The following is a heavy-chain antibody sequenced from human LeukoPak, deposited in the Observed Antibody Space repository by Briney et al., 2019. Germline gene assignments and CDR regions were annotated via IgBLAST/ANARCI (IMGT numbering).Heavy chain of an antibody. CDR3: ARDYKGDGYLYYFDY. CDR1: GFTFSSYS. Sequence: GGSLRLSCAASGFTFSSYSMNWVRQAPGKGLEWVSSISSSSSYIYYADSVKGRFTISRDNAKNSLYLQMNSLRAEDTAVYYCARDYKGDGYLYYFDYWAREPWSPSPQ. J-gene: IGHJ4*02. D-gene: IGHD5-24*01. V-gene: IGHV3-21*01. CDR2: ISSSSSYI.